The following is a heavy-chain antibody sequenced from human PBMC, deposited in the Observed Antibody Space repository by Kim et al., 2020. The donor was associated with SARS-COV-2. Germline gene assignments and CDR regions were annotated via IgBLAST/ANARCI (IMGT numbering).Heavy chain of an antibody. CDR3: ATDTYYGSGSYYYYYYGMDV. CDR1: GYTLTELS. CDR2: FDPEDGET. V-gene: IGHV1-24*01. J-gene: IGHJ6*02. D-gene: IGHD3-10*01. Sequence: ASVKVSCKVSGYTLTELSMHWVRQAPGKGLEWMGGFDPEDGETIYAQKFQGRVTMTEDTSTDTAYMELSSLRSEDTAVYYCATDTYYGSGSYYYYYYGMDVWGQGTTVTVSS.